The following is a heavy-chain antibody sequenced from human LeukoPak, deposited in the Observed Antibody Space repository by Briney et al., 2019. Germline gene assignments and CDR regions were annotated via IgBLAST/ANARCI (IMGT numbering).Heavy chain of an antibody. CDR3: AKALGTAMVRGVIDY. J-gene: IGHJ4*02. D-gene: IGHD3-10*01. Sequence: GGSLRLSCAASGFTFSSYGMHWVRQVPGKGLEWVTFIRYDGSIIYYADSVKGRFTISRDNSKNTLYLQMNSLRAEDTAVYYCAKALGTAMVRGVIDYWGQGTPVTVSS. CDR2: IRYDGSII. CDR1: GFTFSSYG. V-gene: IGHV3-30*02.